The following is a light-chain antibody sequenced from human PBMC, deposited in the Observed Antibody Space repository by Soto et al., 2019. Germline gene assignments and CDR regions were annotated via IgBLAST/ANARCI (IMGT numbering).Light chain of an antibody. Sequence: EIVMTQSPATLSVSPGERATISCRASQTVRNNYLTWYQQKPGQAPRLLIYGASSRATGIPDRFSGSGSGTDFTLTVSRLEPEEFAVYYCQQYGSSITFGQGTRLEI. V-gene: IGKV3-20*01. J-gene: IGKJ5*01. CDR2: GAS. CDR1: QTVRNNY. CDR3: QQYGSSIT.